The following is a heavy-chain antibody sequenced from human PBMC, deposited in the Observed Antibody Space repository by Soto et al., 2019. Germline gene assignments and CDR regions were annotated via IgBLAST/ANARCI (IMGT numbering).Heavy chain of an antibody. CDR2: VKSQTDGGTS. CDR3: TTGPTTVTANDAFDL. J-gene: IGHJ3*01. V-gene: IGHV3-15*01. Sequence: PGGSLRLSCAASGFTFNDAWMSWVRQAPGKGLEWVGRVKSQTDGGTSDYAAPVKGRFTISRDDSKKMLYVQMNGLKTEDTGVYYCTTGPTTVTANDAFDLWAKGQRSPSPQ. D-gene: IGHD4-17*01. CDR1: GFTFNDAW.